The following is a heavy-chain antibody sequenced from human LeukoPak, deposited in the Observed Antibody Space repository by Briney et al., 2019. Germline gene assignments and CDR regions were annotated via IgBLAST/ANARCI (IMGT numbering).Heavy chain of an antibody. V-gene: IGHV4-59*12. CDR3: ARAGWYTLDN. J-gene: IGHJ4*02. Sequence: SETLSLTCTVAGGSMSNYYWSWIRQPPGKGLEWIGYIFYTGSTNYNPSLKSRVTISVDNSKNQFSLKMSSMTAADTAVYYCARAGWYTLDNWGQGTLVTVSS. CDR2: IFYTGST. D-gene: IGHD2-15*01. CDR1: GGSMSNYY.